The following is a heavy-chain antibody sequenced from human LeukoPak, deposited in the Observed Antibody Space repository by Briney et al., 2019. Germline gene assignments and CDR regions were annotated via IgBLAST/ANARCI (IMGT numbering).Heavy chain of an antibody. J-gene: IGHJ6*02. Sequence: SETLSLTCTVSGGSISSGSYYWSWIRQPPGKGLEWIGYIYKSESTNYNPSLKSRVTMSVDTSKNQFSLKVSSVTAADTAVYYCARRYYGSGSYAMDVWGQGTTVIVSS. CDR2: IYKSEST. CDR3: ARRYYGSGSYAMDV. D-gene: IGHD3-10*01. CDR1: GGSISSGSYY. V-gene: IGHV4-61*01.